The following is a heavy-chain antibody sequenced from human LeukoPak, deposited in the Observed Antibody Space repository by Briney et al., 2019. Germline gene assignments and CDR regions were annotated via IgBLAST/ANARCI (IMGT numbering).Heavy chain of an antibody. Sequence: PGRSLRLSCAASGFTFSSYGMHWVRQAPGKGLEWVAVIWYDGSNKYYADSVKGRFTISRDNSKNTLYLQMNSLRAEDTAVYYCARDRAYYYDSSGYAFDYWGQGTLVTVSS. CDR2: IWYDGSNK. D-gene: IGHD3-22*01. V-gene: IGHV3-33*01. CDR3: ARDRAYYYDSSGYAFDY. CDR1: GFTFSSYG. J-gene: IGHJ4*02.